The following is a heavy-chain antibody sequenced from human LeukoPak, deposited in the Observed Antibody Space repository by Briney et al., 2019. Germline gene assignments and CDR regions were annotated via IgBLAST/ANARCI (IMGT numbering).Heavy chain of an antibody. CDR1: GFTFSSYS. CDR2: ISSSSSTI. CDR3: ARVPMVRGVNFDYYYYYMDV. J-gene: IGHJ6*03. Sequence: GCPLRLCCAASGFTFSSYSMNLVRQAPGKGLEWVSYISSSSSTIYYADSVKGRFTISRDNAKNSLYLQMNSLRAEDTAVYYCARVPMVRGVNFDYYYYYMDVWGKGTTVTVSS. V-gene: IGHV3-48*04. D-gene: IGHD3-10*01.